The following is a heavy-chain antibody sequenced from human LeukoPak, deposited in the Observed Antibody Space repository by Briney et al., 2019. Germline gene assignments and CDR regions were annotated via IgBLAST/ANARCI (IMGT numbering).Heavy chain of an antibody. D-gene: IGHD4-23*01. CDR3: ATESPGGVASDY. CDR2: INSDGSST. CDR1: GFTFSSYG. Sequence: GGSLRLSCAASGFTFSSYGMNWVRQAPGKGLVWVSRINSDGSSTSYADSVKGRFTISRDNAKNTLYLQMNSLRAEDTAVYYCATESPGGVASDYWGQGTLVTVSS. V-gene: IGHV3-74*01. J-gene: IGHJ4*02.